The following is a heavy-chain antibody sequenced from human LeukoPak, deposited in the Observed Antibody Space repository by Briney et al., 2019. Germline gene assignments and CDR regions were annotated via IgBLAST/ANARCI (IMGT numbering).Heavy chain of an antibody. CDR3: ARVGGWYFDY. CDR2: IYHSGST. J-gene: IGHJ4*02. Sequence: SETLSLTCAVNGGSFSGYYWSWIRQPPGKGLEWIGEIYHSGSTNYNPSLKSRVTISVDKSKNQFSLKLSSVTAADTAVYYCARVGGWYFDYWGQGTLVTVSS. D-gene: IGHD6-19*01. CDR1: GGSFSGYY. V-gene: IGHV4-34*01.